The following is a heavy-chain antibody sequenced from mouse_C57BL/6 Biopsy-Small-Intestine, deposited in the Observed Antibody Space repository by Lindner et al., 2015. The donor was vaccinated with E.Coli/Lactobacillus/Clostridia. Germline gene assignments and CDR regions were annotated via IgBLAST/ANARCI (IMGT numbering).Heavy chain of an antibody. J-gene: IGHJ1*01. CDR3: ARGPSSIAACSYYFHGMDV. D-gene: IGHD1-1*01. CDR1: GYTFTSYY. Sequence: SVKVSCKASGYTFTSYYMHWVRQAPGQGLEWMGIINPSGGSTSYAQKFQGRVTLTRDTSTSTVYMELSSLRSEDTAVYNCARGPSSIAACSYYFHGMDVWGQGTTVTVSS. CDR2: INPSGGST. V-gene: IGHV1-64*01.